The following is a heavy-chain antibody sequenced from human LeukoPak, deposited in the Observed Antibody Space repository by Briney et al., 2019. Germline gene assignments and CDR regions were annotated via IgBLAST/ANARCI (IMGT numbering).Heavy chain of an antibody. J-gene: IGHJ3*02. CDR2: IYPGDSDT. D-gene: IGHD1-14*01. V-gene: IGHV5-51*01. CDR1: GYSFTSYW. Sequence: GESLKISCKGSGYSFTSYWIGWVRRMPRKGLEWMGIIYPGDSDTRYSPSFQGQVTISADKSISTAYLQWSSLKASDTAMYYCARPSPHLATPESFAFDIWGQGTMVTVSS. CDR3: ARPSPHLATPESFAFDI.